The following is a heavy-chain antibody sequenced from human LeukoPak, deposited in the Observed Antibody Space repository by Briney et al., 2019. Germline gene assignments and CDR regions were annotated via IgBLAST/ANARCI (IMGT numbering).Heavy chain of an antibody. J-gene: IGHJ4*02. D-gene: IGHD3-9*01. CDR1: GLTVSSNY. V-gene: IGHV3-53*04. Sequence: GGSLRLSCATSGLTVSSNYMSWVRQAPGKGLEWVSVIYSGDSTYYAGSVKGRFTISKHNSKNTLYLQMNSLRVEDTAVYYCATYFRIPHDYWGQGSLVTVSS. CDR3: ATYFRIPHDY. CDR2: IYSGDST.